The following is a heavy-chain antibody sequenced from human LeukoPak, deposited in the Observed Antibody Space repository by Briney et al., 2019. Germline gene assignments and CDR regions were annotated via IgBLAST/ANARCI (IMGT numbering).Heavy chain of an antibody. CDR2: MSHTANT. V-gene: IGHV4-4*02. CDR3: ARGTYIWGSYRHFDF. Sequence: PSETLSLTCAVSGGSVNNSGWWTWVRQPPGKGLEWIGEMSHTANTNHNPSLKSRVTIAVDKSKNQFSLKLNSVTAADTAVYYCARGTYIWGSYRHFDFWGQGMLDTVSS. J-gene: IGHJ4*02. CDR1: GGSVNNSGW. D-gene: IGHD3-16*02.